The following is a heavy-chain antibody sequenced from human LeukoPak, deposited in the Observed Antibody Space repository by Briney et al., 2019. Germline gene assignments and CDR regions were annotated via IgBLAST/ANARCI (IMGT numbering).Heavy chain of an antibody. CDR1: GGTFNSYA. CDR2: IIPMFDLA. CDR3: ARERYGSGTYDFDY. D-gene: IGHD3-10*01. Sequence: ASGKLSCNASGGTFNSYAINWVRQAPGQGLEWMGRIIPMFDLANYAQRFEGRVTITADKSTNTAYMELSSLRSEDTAVYYCARERYGSGTYDFDYWGQGTLVTVSS. J-gene: IGHJ4*02. V-gene: IGHV1-69*04.